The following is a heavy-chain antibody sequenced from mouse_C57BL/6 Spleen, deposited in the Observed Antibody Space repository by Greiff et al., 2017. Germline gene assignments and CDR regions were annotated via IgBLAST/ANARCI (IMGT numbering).Heavy chain of an antibody. Sequence: EVQVVESGGDLVKPGGSLKLSCAASGFTFSSYGMSWVRQTPDKRLEWVATISSGGSYTYYPDSVKGRFTISRDNAKNTLYLQMSSLKSEDTAMYYCARHPGDYAMDYWGQGTSVTVSS. CDR1: GFTFSSYG. J-gene: IGHJ4*01. CDR3: ARHPGDYAMDY. V-gene: IGHV5-6*01. CDR2: ISSGGSYT.